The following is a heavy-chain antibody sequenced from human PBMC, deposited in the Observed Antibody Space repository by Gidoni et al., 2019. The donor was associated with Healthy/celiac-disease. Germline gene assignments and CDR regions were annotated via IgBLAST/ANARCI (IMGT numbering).Heavy chain of an antibody. D-gene: IGHD3-22*01. Sequence: EVQLVESGGGLVQPRGSLRLSCAASGFTFSSYSMNWVRQAPGKGLEWVSYISSSSSTIYYADSVKGRFTISRDNAKNSLYLQMNSLRAEDTAVYYCAREVYYYDSSGYYELGYWGQGTLVTVSS. CDR1: GFTFSSYS. J-gene: IGHJ4*02. CDR2: ISSSSSTI. V-gene: IGHV3-48*01. CDR3: AREVYYYDSSGYYELGY.